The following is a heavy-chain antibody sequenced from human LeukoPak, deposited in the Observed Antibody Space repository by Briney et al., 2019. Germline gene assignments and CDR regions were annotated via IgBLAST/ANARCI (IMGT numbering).Heavy chain of an antibody. J-gene: IGHJ6*02. CDR2: ISAYNGNI. Sequence: ASVKVSFKASGYTFNSHGISWVRQAPGQGREWMGWISAYNGNIHYAQKLQGRVTMTTDTSTSTAYMELRSLRSDDTAVYYCARDPHYYDSSGYYYVDYYYYGMDVWGQGTTVTVSS. CDR3: ARDPHYYDSSGYYYVDYYYYGMDV. CDR1: GYTFNSHG. D-gene: IGHD3-22*01. V-gene: IGHV1-18*01.